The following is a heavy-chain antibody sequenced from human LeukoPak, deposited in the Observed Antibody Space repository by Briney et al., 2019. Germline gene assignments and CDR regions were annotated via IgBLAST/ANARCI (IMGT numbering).Heavy chain of an antibody. CDR1: GGSINSYY. Sequence: SETLSLTCTVSGGSINSYYWSWIRQPAGKGLEWIGRIYTSGTTNYNPSLKSRVTISVDTSKNQFSLKLSSVTAADTAVYYCARTDIIAAGWSDYWGQGTLVTVSS. V-gene: IGHV4-4*07. CDR3: ARTDIIAAGWSDY. D-gene: IGHD6-13*01. J-gene: IGHJ4*02. CDR2: IYTSGTT.